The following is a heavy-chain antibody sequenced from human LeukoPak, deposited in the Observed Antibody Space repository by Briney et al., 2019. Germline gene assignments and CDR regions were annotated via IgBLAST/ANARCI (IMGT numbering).Heavy chain of an antibody. CDR2: INSDGSTT. Sequence: GGSLRLSCAASGFTFSRYWMHWVRQAPGKGLVWVSRINSDGSTTTYADSVKGRFTISRDNAKNTLYLQMNSLRAEDTAVYYCTTVPRKITFGGVIVIDYWGQGTLVTVSS. D-gene: IGHD3-16*02. CDR3: TTVPRKITFGGVIVIDY. V-gene: IGHV3-74*01. J-gene: IGHJ4*02. CDR1: GFTFSRYW.